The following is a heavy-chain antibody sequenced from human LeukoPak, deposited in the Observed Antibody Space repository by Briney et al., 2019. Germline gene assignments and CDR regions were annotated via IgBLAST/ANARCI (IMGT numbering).Heavy chain of an antibody. CDR2: ISYDGSNK. Sequence: PGRSLRLSCAASGFTFSSYAMHWVRQAPGKGLEWVAVISYDGSNKYYADSVKGRFTISRDNPKNTLYLQMNSLRAEDTAVYYCARGRSVLRYFDWLFDYWGQGTLVTVSS. J-gene: IGHJ4*02. D-gene: IGHD3-9*01. CDR1: GFTFSSYA. V-gene: IGHV3-30*04. CDR3: ARGRSVLRYFDWLFDY.